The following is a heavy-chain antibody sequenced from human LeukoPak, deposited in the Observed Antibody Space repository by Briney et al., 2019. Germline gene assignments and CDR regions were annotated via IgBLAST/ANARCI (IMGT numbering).Heavy chain of an antibody. J-gene: IGHJ4*02. CDR2: IASKTDGGTQ. Sequence: GGSLRLAWAASGLTVTNACMDWVRQAQGKGREWVGRIASKTDGGTQDYAAPVKGRFTISRDDSKNTLYLQMNSLKTEVTAVYYCNTDGSSGSYWGQGTLVTVSS. D-gene: IGHD5-12*01. CDR1: GLTVTNAC. V-gene: IGHV3-15*04. CDR3: NTDGSSGSY.